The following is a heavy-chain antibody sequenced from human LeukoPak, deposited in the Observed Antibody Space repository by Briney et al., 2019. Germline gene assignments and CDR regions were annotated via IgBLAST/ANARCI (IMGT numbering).Heavy chain of an antibody. CDR2: IYYSGST. J-gene: IGHJ5*02. CDR1: GGSISGYY. D-gene: IGHD2-2*01. CDR3: ARDIVVVPAARDVSWFDP. V-gene: IGHV4-59*12. Sequence: SETLSLTCTVSGGSISGYYWSWIRQPPGKGLEWIGYIYYSGSTNYNPSLKSRLTISVDTSKNQFSLKLSSVTAADAAVYYCARDIVVVPAARDVSWFDPWGQGTLVTVSS.